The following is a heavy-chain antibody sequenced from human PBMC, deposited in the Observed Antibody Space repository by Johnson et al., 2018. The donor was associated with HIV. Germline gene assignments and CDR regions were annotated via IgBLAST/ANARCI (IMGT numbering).Heavy chain of an antibody. J-gene: IGHJ3*02. CDR1: GFTFSSYA. Sequence: QVQLVESGGGVVQPGRSLRLSCAASGFTFSSYAMHWVRQAPGKGLEWVAVISYDGSNKYYADSVKGRFTISRDNSKNTLYLQMNSLRAEDTAVYYCARDNCGGMIVVRGGAFDIWGQGTMVTVSS. D-gene: IGHD3-22*01. CDR3: ARDNCGGMIVVRGGAFDI. V-gene: IGHV3-30-3*01. CDR2: ISYDGSNK.